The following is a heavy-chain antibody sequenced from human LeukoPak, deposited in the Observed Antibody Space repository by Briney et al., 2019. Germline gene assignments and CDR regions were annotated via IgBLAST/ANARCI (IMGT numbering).Heavy chain of an antibody. CDR2: ISSSSSYI. D-gene: IGHD5-12*01. V-gene: IGHV3-21*01. CDR3: ARANRVDIVATRLPDRIDY. CDR1: GFTFSSHS. J-gene: IGHJ4*02. Sequence: PGGSLRLSCAASGFTFSSHSMNWFRQAPGKGLEWVSSISSSSSYIYYADSVKGRFTISRDNAKNSLYLQMNSLRAEDTAVYYCARANRVDIVATRLPDRIDYWGQGTLVTVSS.